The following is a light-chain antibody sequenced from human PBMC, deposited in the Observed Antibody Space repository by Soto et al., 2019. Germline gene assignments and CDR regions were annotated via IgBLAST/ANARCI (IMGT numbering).Light chain of an antibody. CDR2: EVS. V-gene: IGLV2-18*02. CDR3: SSYTSSSTYV. J-gene: IGLJ1*01. CDR1: SSDVGSYNH. Sequence: QSILTQHRSVSTSPGQSVTISCTGPSSDVGSYNHVSWYQQPPGTAPKLMIYEVSNRPSGVPDRFSGSKSGNTASLTISGLQAEDEDDYYCSSYTSSSTYVFGTATKVTV.